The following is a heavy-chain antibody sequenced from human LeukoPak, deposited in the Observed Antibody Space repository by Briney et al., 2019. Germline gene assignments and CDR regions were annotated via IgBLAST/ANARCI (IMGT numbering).Heavy chain of an antibody. CDR2: ISGYNGET. V-gene: IGHV1-18*01. D-gene: IGHD6-6*01. CDR3: ARDNEIAVRYDCFDP. Sequence: GASVKVSCKAAGYTFSNFGISWVRQAPGHGLEWMGWISGYNGETNYAQKFQGRVTMTTDTSANTAYMEVRSLRSDDTAVYYCARDNEIAVRYDCFDPWGQGTLVIVSS. CDR1: GYTFSNFG. J-gene: IGHJ5*02.